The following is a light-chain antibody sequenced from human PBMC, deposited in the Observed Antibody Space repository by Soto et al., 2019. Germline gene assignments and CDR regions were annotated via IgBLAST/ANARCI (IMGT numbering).Light chain of an antibody. CDR1: QSVSSSY. J-gene: IGKJ4*01. CDR2: AAS. CDR3: QQYDSSPLT. Sequence: EIVLTQSPGTLSLSPGERATLSCRASQSVSSSYLGWYQQKPGQATRLLIYAASSRATGIPDRFSGSGSGTDFTLTISRLEPEDFAVYYCQQYDSSPLTFGGGTKVEIK. V-gene: IGKV3-20*01.